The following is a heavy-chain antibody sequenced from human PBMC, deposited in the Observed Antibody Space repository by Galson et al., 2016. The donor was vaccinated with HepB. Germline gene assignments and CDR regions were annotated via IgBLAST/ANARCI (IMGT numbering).Heavy chain of an antibody. CDR1: GFTFSRYN. Sequence: SLRLSCAGSGFTFSRYNMNWVRQAPGKGLEWLADISISGSTVYYPDSVKGRFTISRDNDKNSVYLQMDSLRDEDTAVYYCAREADFYDSTGYFPPFAYWGQGILVTVSS. CDR3: AREADFYDSTGYFPPFAY. CDR2: ISISGSTV. V-gene: IGHV3-48*03. D-gene: IGHD3-22*01. J-gene: IGHJ4*02.